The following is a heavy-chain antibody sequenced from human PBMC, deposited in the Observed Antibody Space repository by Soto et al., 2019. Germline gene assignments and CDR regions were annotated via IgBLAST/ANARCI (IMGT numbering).Heavy chain of an antibody. CDR1: GGTVASSHW. D-gene: IGHD2-21*02. CDR3: AREIVTAGGNNYFDP. CDR2: VYHTGDT. V-gene: IGHV4-4*02. Sequence: SENLSLTCGVSGGTVASSHWWSWVRQSPGGGLEWIGNVYHTGDTNLNPSLQSRVTISVDKSNNQFSLRLNSLTAADTAVYFCAREIVTAGGNNYFDPWGPGTPVTVSS. J-gene: IGHJ5*02.